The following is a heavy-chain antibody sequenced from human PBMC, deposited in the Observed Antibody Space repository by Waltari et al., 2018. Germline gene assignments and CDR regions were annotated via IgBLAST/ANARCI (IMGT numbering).Heavy chain of an antibody. CDR3: ARDRREYSSSSGPNWFDP. Sequence: EVQLVESGGGLVKPGGSLRLSCAASGFTFSSYSMNWVRQAPGKGLECVSSISSSSSYIYYADSVKGRFTISRDNAKNSLYLQMNSLRAEDTAVYYCARDRREYSSSSGPNWFDPWGQGTLVTVSS. D-gene: IGHD6-6*01. J-gene: IGHJ5*02. V-gene: IGHV3-21*04. CDR2: ISSSSSYI. CDR1: GFTFSSYS.